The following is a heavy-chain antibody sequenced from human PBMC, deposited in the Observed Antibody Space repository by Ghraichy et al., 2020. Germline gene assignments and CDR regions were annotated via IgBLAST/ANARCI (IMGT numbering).Heavy chain of an antibody. CDR1: GYTFTSYA. Sequence: ASVKVSCKASGYTFTSYAMHWVRQAPGQRLEWMGWINAGNGNTKYSQKFQGRVTITRDTSASTAYMELSSLRSEDTAVYYCAREQGRVVGAYSWWGQGTLVTVSS. CDR3: AREQGRVVGAYSW. V-gene: IGHV1-3*01. CDR2: INAGNGNT. J-gene: IGHJ4*02. D-gene: IGHD1-26*01.